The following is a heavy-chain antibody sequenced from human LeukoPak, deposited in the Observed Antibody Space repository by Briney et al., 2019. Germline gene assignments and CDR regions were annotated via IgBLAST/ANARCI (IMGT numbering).Heavy chain of an antibody. V-gene: IGHV4-31*03. CDR1: GGSISSGGYY. D-gene: IGHD3-22*01. CDR3: ARGNITMISLGLDY. CDR2: IYYSGST. Sequence: SETLSLTCTVSGGSISSGGYYWSWIRQHPGKGLEWIGYIYYSGSTYYNPSLKSRVTISVDTSKNQFSLKLSSVTAADTAVYYCARGNITMISLGLDYWGQGTLVTVSS. J-gene: IGHJ4*02.